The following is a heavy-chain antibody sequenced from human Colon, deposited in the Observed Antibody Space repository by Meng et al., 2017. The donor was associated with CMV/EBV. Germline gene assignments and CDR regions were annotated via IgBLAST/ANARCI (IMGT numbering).Heavy chain of an antibody. Sequence: GESLKISCAASGFIFNRYWMHWVRQAPGKGLEWVSTLSGAGSATYYADSVKGRFTISRDNSRSTVYLQMNNVRDDDTAVYYCAKHPFATGLVVYFDFWGQGALVTVSS. V-gene: IGHV3-23*01. D-gene: IGHD3-16*01. CDR1: GFIFNRYW. CDR3: AKHPFATGLVVYFDF. J-gene: IGHJ4*02. CDR2: LSGAGSAT.